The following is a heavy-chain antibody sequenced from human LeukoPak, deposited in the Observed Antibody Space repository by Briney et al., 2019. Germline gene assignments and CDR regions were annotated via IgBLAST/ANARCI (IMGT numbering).Heavy chain of an antibody. CDR3: AKVLTGYCSGGSCTDDAFDI. Sequence: GGSLRLSCAASGFTFSSYAMSWVRQAPGKGLEWVSAISGSGGSTYYADSVKGRFTISRDNSKNTLYLQMNSLRAEDTAVYYCAKVLTGYCSGGSCTDDAFDIWGQGTMVTVSS. D-gene: IGHD2-15*01. CDR2: ISGSGGST. CDR1: GFTFSSYA. J-gene: IGHJ3*02. V-gene: IGHV3-23*01.